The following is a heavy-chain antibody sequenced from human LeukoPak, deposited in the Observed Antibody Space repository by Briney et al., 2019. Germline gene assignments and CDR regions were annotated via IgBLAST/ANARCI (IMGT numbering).Heavy chain of an antibody. CDR2: ISYSGNT. D-gene: IGHD1-1*01. J-gene: IGHJ3*02. V-gene: IGHV4-39*07. Sequence: PSETLSLTCTVPGDSISSSSYFWGWIRQPPGKGLEWIGSISYSGNTYYNPSLKSRVTISVDTSKNQFSLKLSSVTAADTAVYYCARDHSGELERRYAFDTWGQGTMVTVSS. CDR3: ARDHSGELERRYAFDT. CDR1: GDSISSSSYF.